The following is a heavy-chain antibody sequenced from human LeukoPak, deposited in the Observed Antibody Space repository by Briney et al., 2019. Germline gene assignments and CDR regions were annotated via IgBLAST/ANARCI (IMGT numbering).Heavy chain of an antibody. D-gene: IGHD3-16*01. Sequence: PGGSLRLSCAASGFTFSSYAMSWVRQAPGKGLEWVSAISGSGGSTYYADSVKGRFTISRDNSKNTLYLQMNSLRAEDTAVYYCARLTGGGAELPVPFDYWGQGTLVTVSS. J-gene: IGHJ4*02. CDR2: ISGSGGST. CDR1: GFTFSSYA. CDR3: ARLTGGGAELPVPFDY. V-gene: IGHV3-23*01.